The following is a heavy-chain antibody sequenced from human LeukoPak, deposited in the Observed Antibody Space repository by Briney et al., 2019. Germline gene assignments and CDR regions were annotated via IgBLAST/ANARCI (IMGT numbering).Heavy chain of an antibody. D-gene: IGHD3-9*01. CDR1: GFTFSSYG. J-gene: IGHJ3*02. Sequence: GGSLRLPCAASGFTFSSYGMHWVRQAPGKGLEWVAVIWYDGSNKYYADSVRGRFTISRDNSKNTLHLQMNSLKTEDTAVYYCTTDQDVLRYFDWFENAFDIWGQGTMVTVSS. CDR3: TTDQDVLRYFDWFENAFDI. CDR2: IWYDGSNK. V-gene: IGHV3-33*01.